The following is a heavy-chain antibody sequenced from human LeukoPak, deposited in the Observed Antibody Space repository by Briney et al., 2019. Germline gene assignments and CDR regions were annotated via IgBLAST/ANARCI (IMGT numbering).Heavy chain of an antibody. J-gene: IGHJ5*02. CDR1: GSTVSSNY. Sequence: GGSLRLSCAASGSTVSSNYMSWVRQAPGKGLEWVSVIYSAGNTYYADSVKGRFTISRDNSKNTLYLQVNSLRAEDTAVYYCARGAYYYNTSGYIHSGWFDPWGQGTLVTVSS. V-gene: IGHV3-53*01. CDR2: IYSAGNT. CDR3: ARGAYYYNTSGYIHSGWFDP. D-gene: IGHD3-22*01.